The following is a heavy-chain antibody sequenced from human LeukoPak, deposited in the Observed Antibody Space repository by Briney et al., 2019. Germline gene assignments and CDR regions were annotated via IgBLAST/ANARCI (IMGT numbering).Heavy chain of an antibody. CDR2: IYPGDSDT. V-gene: IGHV5-51*01. Sequence: GESLKISCKGSGYSFTSYWIGWVRQMPGKGLEWMGIIYPGDSDTRYSPSFQGQVTISADKSISTAYLQWSSLKASDTAVYYCARGLRYPYGSGSYYRHWGQGTLVTVSS. J-gene: IGHJ4*02. CDR1: GYSFTSYW. D-gene: IGHD3-10*01. CDR3: ARGLRYPYGSGSYYRH.